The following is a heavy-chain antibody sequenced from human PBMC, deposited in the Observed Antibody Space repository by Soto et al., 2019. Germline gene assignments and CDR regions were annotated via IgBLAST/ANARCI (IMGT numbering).Heavy chain of an antibody. Sequence: QVPLVQSGPEVRKPGASVKVSCKASGYIFSRYGTSWVRQAPGQGLEWMGWISGYNGNTKFGERVQGRVNVTTDTSTSTAYMELRSLRSDDTAVYYCAREAAAERNYYGLDVWGQGTTVIVSS. D-gene: IGHD6-13*01. CDR2: ISGYNGNT. V-gene: IGHV1-18*01. CDR3: AREAAAERNYYGLDV. J-gene: IGHJ6*02. CDR1: GYIFSRYG.